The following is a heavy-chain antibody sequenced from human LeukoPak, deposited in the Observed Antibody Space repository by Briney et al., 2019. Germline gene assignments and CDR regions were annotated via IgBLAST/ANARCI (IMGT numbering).Heavy chain of an antibody. D-gene: IGHD6-13*01. CDR3: ARANQVSSSWYTY. Sequence: QPGGSLRLSCAASGFTFSSYWMHWVRHAPGKGLVWVSRINSDGSSTSYADSVKGRFTISRDNAKNTLYLQMNSLRAEDTAVYYCARANQVSSSWYTYWGQGTLVTVSS. J-gene: IGHJ4*02. V-gene: IGHV3-74*01. CDR2: INSDGSST. CDR1: GFTFSSYW.